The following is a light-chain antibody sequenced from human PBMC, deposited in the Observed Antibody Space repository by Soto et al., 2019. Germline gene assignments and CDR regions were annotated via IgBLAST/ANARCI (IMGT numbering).Light chain of an antibody. CDR3: SSYGSTTTLV. V-gene: IGLV2-14*01. CDR1: SSDIGGYSY. Sequence: LTQPASVSGSPGQSITVSCTGTSSDIGGYSYVSWYQHHPGKAPKLLIYEVINRPSGVSIRFSGSKSGNTASLTISGLQAEDEADYYCSSYGSTTTLVFGTGTKVTVL. J-gene: IGLJ1*01. CDR2: EVI.